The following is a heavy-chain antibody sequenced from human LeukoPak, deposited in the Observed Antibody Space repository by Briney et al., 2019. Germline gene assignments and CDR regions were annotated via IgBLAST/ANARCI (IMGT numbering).Heavy chain of an antibody. CDR2: INAYNGNT. CDR1: GYNFNKYI. J-gene: IGHJ5*02. V-gene: IGHV1-18*01. Sequence: ASVKVSCKTSGYNFNKYIISWVRQAPGQGLEWVGLINAYNGNTAYAQKVQGRVTLTTDTSTSTAYMELRSLRFDDTAVYYCAREVLMMGFVPWGQGTLVPVSS. CDR3: AREVLMMGFVP. D-gene: IGHD3-16*01.